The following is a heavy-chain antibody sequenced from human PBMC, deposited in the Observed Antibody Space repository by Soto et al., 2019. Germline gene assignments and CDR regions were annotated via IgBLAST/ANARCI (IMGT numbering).Heavy chain of an antibody. Sequence: QVQMVQSVPEVKMPGASVKVSCKTSGYTFTAYGLARLRQAPGQRPEWLGWVSTNDDRTNHARKFQGRVTMTTDRSTTTIAVELMSPGTDDTAVYYCAREFNSESNDYYAFALWGKGSLVAVSS. CDR3: AREFNSESNDYYAFAL. D-gene: IGHD3-22*01. V-gene: IGHV1-18*01. CDR2: VSTNDDRT. J-gene: IGHJ4*02. CDR1: GYTFTAYG.